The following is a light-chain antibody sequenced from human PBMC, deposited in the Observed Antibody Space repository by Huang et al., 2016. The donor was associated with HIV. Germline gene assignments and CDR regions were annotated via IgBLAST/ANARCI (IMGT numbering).Light chain of an antibody. CDR1: QGVNNRY. V-gene: IGKV3-20*01. CDR3: QQYGTLPYT. Sequence: EIVLKQSPVTLSLSPGEGASLSCRVSQGVNNRYLAWYQQKPGQAPRLLICGASNRATGVPHRVRGSESGTDFTLTISELDPEDFAVYYCQQYGTLPYTCGQGTKLEI. CDR2: GAS. J-gene: IGKJ2*01.